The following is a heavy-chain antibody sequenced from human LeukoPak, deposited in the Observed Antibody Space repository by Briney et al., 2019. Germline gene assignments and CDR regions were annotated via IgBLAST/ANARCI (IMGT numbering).Heavy chain of an antibody. CDR2: IWYDGSNK. J-gene: IGHJ5*02. CDR1: GFTFSSYG. D-gene: IGHD6-13*01. Sequence: GGSLRLSCAASGFTFSSYGMHWVRQAPGKGLEWVAVIWYDGSNKYYADSVKGRFTISRDNSKNTLYLQMNSLRAEDTAVYYCAREVIAAAGPGWFDPWGQGTLVTASS. CDR3: AREVIAAAGPGWFDP. V-gene: IGHV3-33*01.